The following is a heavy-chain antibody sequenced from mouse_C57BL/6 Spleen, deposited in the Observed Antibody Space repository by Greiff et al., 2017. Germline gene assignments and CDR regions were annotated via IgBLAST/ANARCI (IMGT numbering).Heavy chain of an antibody. CDR1: GYTFTNYW. Sequence: QVQLQQSGAELVRPGPSVTMSCKASGYTFTNYWIGWAKQRPGHGLEWIGDIYPGGGYTNYNEKFKGQATQTADKSSSTAYMQFSSLTSEDSAIYYCARWGDYFDYWGQGTTRTVSS. V-gene: IGHV1-63*01. CDR2: IYPGGGYT. J-gene: IGHJ2*01. CDR3: ARWGDYFDY.